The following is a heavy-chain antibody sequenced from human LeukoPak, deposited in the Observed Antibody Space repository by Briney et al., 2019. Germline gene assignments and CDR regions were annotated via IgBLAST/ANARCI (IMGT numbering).Heavy chain of an antibody. CDR3: ARGGARGYY. CDR2: ISSSSSSI. V-gene: IGHV3-48*01. CDR1: GFTFSFYS. Sequence: QPGGSLRLSCAASGFTFSFYSMNWVRQAPGKGLEWISYISSSSSSIYADSVKGRFTISRDNSKNTLHLQMNSLRTEDTAVYYCARGGARGYYWGQGTLVTVSS. J-gene: IGHJ4*02. D-gene: IGHD3-3*01.